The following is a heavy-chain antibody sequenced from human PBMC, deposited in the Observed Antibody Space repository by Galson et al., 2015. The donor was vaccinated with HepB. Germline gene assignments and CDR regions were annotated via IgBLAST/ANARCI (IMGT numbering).Heavy chain of an antibody. J-gene: IGHJ1*01. D-gene: IGHD2-2*01. Sequence: SLRLSCAASGFTFNNYAINWVRQAPGKGLERVAVISYDGINKWYADSVKGRFTITRDNSKNTVYLQINSLRAEDTAVYFCAVCFSTSCYAAEHFQHWGQGTLVTVSS. CDR2: ISYDGINK. V-gene: IGHV3-30-3*01. CDR3: AVCFSTSCYAAEHFQH. CDR1: GFTFNNYA.